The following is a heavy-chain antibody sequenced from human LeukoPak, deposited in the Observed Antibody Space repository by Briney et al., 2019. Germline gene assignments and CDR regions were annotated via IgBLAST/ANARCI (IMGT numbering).Heavy chain of an antibody. V-gene: IGHV1-69*05. D-gene: IGHD2-21*02. CDR2: IIPIFATA. Sequence: SVKVSCKASGGTFSSYAISWVRQAPGLGLEWMGRIIPIFATANYAQKFQGRVTITTDESTSTAYMELSSLRSEDTAVYYCARDGLAYCGGDCYPGYFQHWGQGTLVTVSS. J-gene: IGHJ1*01. CDR3: ARDGLAYCGGDCYPGYFQH. CDR1: GGTFSSYA.